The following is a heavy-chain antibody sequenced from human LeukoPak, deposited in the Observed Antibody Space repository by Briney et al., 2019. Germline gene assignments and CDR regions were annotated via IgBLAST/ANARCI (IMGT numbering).Heavy chain of an antibody. CDR3: ATALYCSSTNCYLDY. CDR1: GFTVSSNY. D-gene: IGHD2-2*01. Sequence: PGGSLRLSCAASGFTVSSNYMSWVRQAPGKELEWVSVIYSGGSTYYADSVKGRFTISRDNSKNTLYPQMNSLRAEDTAVYYCATALYCSSTNCYLDYWGQGTLVTVSS. CDR2: IYSGGST. J-gene: IGHJ4*02. V-gene: IGHV3-53*01.